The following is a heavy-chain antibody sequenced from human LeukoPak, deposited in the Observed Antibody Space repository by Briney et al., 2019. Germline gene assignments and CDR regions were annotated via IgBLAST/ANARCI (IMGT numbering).Heavy chain of an antibody. CDR2: ISGSGGST. Sequence: GGSLRLSCAAPGFTFSSYAMSWVRQAPAKGLEWVSAISGSGGSTYYADSVKGRFTISRDNSKNTLYLQMNSLRAEDTAVYYCAKTASPMIVVVIYYFDYWGQGTLVTVSS. D-gene: IGHD3-22*01. V-gene: IGHV3-23*01. CDR3: AKTASPMIVVVIYYFDY. J-gene: IGHJ4*02. CDR1: GFTFSSYA.